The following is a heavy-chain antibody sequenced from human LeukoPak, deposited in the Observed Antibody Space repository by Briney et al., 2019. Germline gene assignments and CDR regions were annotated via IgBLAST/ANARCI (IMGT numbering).Heavy chain of an antibody. V-gene: IGHV3-23*01. J-gene: IGHJ4*02. CDR2: ISGSGGST. CDR3: ARVGLTTAAGTYDY. CDR1: GFTFSNYV. D-gene: IGHD6-13*01. Sequence: SGGSLRLSCAASGFTFSNYVMTWVRQAPGKGLEWVSSISGSGGSTYHADSVKGRFTISRDNAENSLYLQMNSLRAEDTAVYYCARVGLTTAAGTYDYWGQGTLVTVSS.